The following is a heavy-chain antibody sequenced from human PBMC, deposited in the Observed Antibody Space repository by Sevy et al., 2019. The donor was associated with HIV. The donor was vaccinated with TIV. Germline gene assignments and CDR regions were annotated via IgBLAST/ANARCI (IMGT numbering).Heavy chain of an antibody. CDR2: IIGSGGRT. V-gene: IGHV3-23*01. D-gene: IGHD4-17*01. CDR3: AKDGHDYGDFYFNY. CDR1: GFTFSSYA. Sequence: GGSLRLSCAASGFTFSSYAMSWVRQSPGKGLEWVSCIIGSGGRTYYAESVKGRFTISRDNAKNTLYLQMNNLRAEGTAVYYCAKDGHDYGDFYFNYWGQGTLVTVSS. J-gene: IGHJ4*02.